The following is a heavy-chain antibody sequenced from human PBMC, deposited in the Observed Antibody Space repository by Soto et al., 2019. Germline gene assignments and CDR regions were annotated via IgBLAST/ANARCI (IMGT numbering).Heavy chain of an antibody. CDR3: ERDCTFSGGSVY. CDR1: GGTFSSYT. Sequence: QVQLVQSGAEVKKPGSSVTVSCKASGGTFSSYTISWVRHAPGPWLEWMGRIIPILGIANYAQKFQGRVTSTADKSTSTAYMERRSLRSEYTAVYYGERDCTFSGGSVYWGQGRLVTVSS. CDR2: IIPILGIA. J-gene: IGHJ4*01. V-gene: IGHV1-69*08. D-gene: IGHD2-15*01.